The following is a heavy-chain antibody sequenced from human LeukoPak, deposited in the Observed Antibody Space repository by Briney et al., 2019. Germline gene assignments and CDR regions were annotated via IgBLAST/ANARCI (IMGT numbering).Heavy chain of an antibody. CDR1: GYSFTSYW. CDR3: ASSTRSTMVRGFYYMDV. V-gene: IGHV5-51*01. Sequence: GESLKISCKGSGYSFTSYWIGWVRQMPGKGLEWMGIIYPGDSDTRYSPSFQGQVTISADKSISTAYLQWSSLKASDTAMYYCASSTRSTMVRGFYYMDVWGKGTTVTISS. CDR2: IYPGDSDT. D-gene: IGHD3-10*01. J-gene: IGHJ6*03.